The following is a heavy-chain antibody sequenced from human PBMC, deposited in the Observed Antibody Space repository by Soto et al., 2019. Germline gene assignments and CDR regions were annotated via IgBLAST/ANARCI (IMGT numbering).Heavy chain of an antibody. D-gene: IGHD6-19*01. CDR2: INPSGGRT. J-gene: IGHJ2*01. CDR3: ARDLSSYSSGWYDV. Sequence: QVQLVQSGAEVKKPGASVKVSCKASGYTFTNYYMHWVRQAPGQGLEWMGIINPSGGRTNYAQKFRGRVTMTRDTSTSTVYLELSTLRSEDTAMYYCARDLSSYSSGWYDVWGRGTLVTVSS. CDR1: GYTFTNYY. V-gene: IGHV1-46*01.